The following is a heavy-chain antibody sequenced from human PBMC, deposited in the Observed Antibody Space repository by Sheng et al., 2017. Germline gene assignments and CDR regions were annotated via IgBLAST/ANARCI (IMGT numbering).Heavy chain of an antibody. CDR3: ATWLIGSGWSLFDY. Sequence: QVQLVQSGAEVKKPGASVKVSCKVSGYTLTELSMHWVRQAPGKGLEWMGVLILKMVKQSNAQKFQGRVTMTEDTSTDTAYMELSSLRSEDTAVYYCATWLIGSGWSLFDYWG. CDR1: GYTLTELS. D-gene: IGHD6-19*01. V-gene: IGHV1-24*01. J-gene: IGHJ4*01. CDR2: LILKMVK.